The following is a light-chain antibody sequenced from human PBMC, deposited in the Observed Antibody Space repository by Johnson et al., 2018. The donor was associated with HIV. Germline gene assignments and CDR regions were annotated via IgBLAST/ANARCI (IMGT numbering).Light chain of an antibody. CDR3: GTWDSSLSASYV. V-gene: IGLV1-51*02. J-gene: IGLJ1*01. CDR2: ENN. CDR1: SSNIGNNY. Sequence: QSVLTQPPSVSAAPGQKVTISCSGSSSNIGNNYVAWYQQLPGTAPKLLIYENNKRPSGIPDRFSGSKSGTSATLGITGLQTGDEADYYCGTWDSSLSASYVFETGTKGTVL.